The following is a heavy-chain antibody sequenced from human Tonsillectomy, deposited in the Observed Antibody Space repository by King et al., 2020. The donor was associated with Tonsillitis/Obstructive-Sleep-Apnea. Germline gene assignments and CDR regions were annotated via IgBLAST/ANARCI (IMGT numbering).Heavy chain of an antibody. J-gene: IGHJ6*03. V-gene: IGHV4-39*01. CDR2: IYFVGST. CDR1: GGSVTSSTYF. Sequence: LQLQESGPGLVKPSETLSLTCTVSGGSVTSSTYFWAWIRQPPGKGLEWIGSIYFVGSTHYTPSLKSRFTISGDTSKNQVSLKVSSVTAADTAVYYGARLGLWSGSGKNYMDGWGKGITVTVSS. CDR3: ARLGLWSGSGKNYMDG. D-gene: IGHD3-10*01.